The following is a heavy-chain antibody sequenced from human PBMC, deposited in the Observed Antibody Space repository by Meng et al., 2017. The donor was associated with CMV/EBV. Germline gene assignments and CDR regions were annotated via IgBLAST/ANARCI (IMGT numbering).Heavy chain of an antibody. V-gene: IGHV1-8*01. CDR2: MNPNSGNT. J-gene: IGHJ4*02. CDR1: GYTFTSYD. Sequence: ASVKVSCKASGYTFTSYDINWVRQATGQGLEWMGWMNPNSGNTGYAQKFQGRVTMTRNTSISTAYMELSSLRSEDTAVYYCAKGGALIAARPQIDYWGQGTLVTVSS. D-gene: IGHD6-6*01. CDR3: AKGGALIAARPQIDY.